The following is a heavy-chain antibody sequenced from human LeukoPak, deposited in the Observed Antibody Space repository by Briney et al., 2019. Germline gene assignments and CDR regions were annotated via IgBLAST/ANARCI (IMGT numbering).Heavy chain of an antibody. D-gene: IGHD6-6*01. J-gene: IGHJ4*02. CDR3: ARQYSSSPHFDY. CDR2: IYTSGST. V-gene: IGHV4-4*09. Sequence: SETLSLTCTVSGGSISSYYWSWIRQPPGKGLEWIGYIYTSGSTNYNPSLKSRVTISVDTSKNQFSLKLSSVTAADTAVYYCARQYSSSPHFDYWGQGTLVTVSS. CDR1: GGSISSYY.